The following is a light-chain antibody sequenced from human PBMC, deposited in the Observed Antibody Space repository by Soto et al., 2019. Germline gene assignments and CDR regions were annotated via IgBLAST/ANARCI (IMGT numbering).Light chain of an antibody. V-gene: IGKV1-39*01. CDR1: QSISVW. Sequence: DIQMTQSPSTLSPSVADRSTLTCRASQSISVWLAWYQQKPGKAPKLLIFAAYSLESGVTSRFSGSRSGPDFTITISSLQPEDFATYYCQQSYSSPPTFGQGTQVEIK. CDR3: QQSYSSPPT. CDR2: AAY. J-gene: IGKJ1*01.